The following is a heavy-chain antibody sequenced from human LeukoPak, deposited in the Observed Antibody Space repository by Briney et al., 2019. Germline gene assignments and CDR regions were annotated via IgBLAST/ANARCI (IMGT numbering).Heavy chain of an antibody. Sequence: SETLSLTCTVSGGSISSYYWSWIRQPPGKGLEWIGYIYYSRSTNYNPSLKSRVTISVDTSKNQFSLKLSSVTAADTAVYYCARQGYCSSTSCPFGFDPWGQGTLVTVSS. V-gene: IGHV4-59*08. J-gene: IGHJ5*02. CDR3: ARQGYCSSTSCPFGFDP. CDR1: GGSISSYY. D-gene: IGHD2-2*01. CDR2: IYYSRST.